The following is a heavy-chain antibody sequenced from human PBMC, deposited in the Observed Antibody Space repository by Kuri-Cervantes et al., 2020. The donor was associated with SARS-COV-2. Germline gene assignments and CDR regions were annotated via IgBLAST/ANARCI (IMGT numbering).Heavy chain of an antibody. V-gene: IGHV3-48*04. CDR2: ISSSSSTI. J-gene: IGHJ3*02. Sequence: GESLKISCAASGFTFSSYSMNWVRQAPGKGLEWVSYISSSSSTIYYADSVKGRFTISRDNAKNSLYLQMNSLRAEDTAVYYCARDPGYDILTGYYPAADDAFDIWGQGTMVTVSS. CDR1: GFTFSSYS. CDR3: ARDPGYDILTGYYPAADDAFDI. D-gene: IGHD3-9*01.